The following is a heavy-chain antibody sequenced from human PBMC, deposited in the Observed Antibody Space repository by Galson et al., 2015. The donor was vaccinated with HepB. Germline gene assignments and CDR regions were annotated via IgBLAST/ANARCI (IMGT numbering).Heavy chain of an antibody. CDR1: GYTFTSYA. J-gene: IGHJ5*02. CDR3: ARDTLQWLASNT. D-gene: IGHD6-19*01. V-gene: IGHV1-3*01. Sequence: SVKVSCKASGYTFTSYAMHWVRQAPGQRLEWMGWINAGNGNTKYSQKFQGRVTITRNTSASTAYMELSSLRSEDTAVYYCARDTLQWLASNTWGQGTLVTVSS. CDR2: INAGNGNT.